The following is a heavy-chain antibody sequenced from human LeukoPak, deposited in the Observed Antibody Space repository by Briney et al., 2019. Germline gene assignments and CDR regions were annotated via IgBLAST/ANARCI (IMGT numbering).Heavy chain of an antibody. Sequence: SETLSLTCTVSGGSIRSYYWSWIRQPPGKGLEWIGYIYYSGNTNYNPSLKSRVTISIDTSKIQFPLKLRSVTAADTAVYYCARDMQLSTWGLGTMVTVSS. V-gene: IGHV4-59*01. CDR3: ARDMQLST. CDR1: GGSIRSYY. D-gene: IGHD3-16*02. J-gene: IGHJ3*01. CDR2: IYYSGNT.